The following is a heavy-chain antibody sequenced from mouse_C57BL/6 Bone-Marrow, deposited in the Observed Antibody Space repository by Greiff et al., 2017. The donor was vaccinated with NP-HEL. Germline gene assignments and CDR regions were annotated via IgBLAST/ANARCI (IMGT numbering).Heavy chain of an antibody. CDR1: GFTFSDYY. V-gene: IGHV5-12*01. J-gene: IGHJ2*01. D-gene: IGHD3-1*01. CDR2: ISNGGGST. CDR3: ARHAGHYFDY. Sequence: EVQGVESGGGLVQPGGSLKLSCAASGFTFSDYYMYWVRQTPEKRLEWVAYISNGGGSTYYPDTVKGRFTISRDNAKNTLYLQMSRLKSEDTAMYYCARHAGHYFDYWGQGTTLTVSS.